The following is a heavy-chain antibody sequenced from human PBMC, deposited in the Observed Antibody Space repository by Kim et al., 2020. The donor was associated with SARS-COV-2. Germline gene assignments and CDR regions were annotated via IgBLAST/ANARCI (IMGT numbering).Heavy chain of an antibody. CDR2: ISDNGDDT. J-gene: IGHJ4*02. D-gene: IGHD2-15*01. Sequence: GGSLRLSCTASGFTFTQYAMSWVRQAPGKGLEWVSVISDNGDDTFYAGSVKGRFTISRDDSKNTLYLQMNSLRAEDTAVYYCAKGSGGSCYSSSPNWGQGILLTVSS. V-gene: IGHV3-23*01. CDR1: GFTFTQYA. CDR3: AKGSGGSCYSSSPN.